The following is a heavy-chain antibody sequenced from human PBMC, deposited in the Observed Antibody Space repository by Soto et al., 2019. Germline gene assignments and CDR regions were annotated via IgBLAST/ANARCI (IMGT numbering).Heavy chain of an antibody. D-gene: IGHD2-2*01. CDR1: GFTFSSYA. Sequence: GGSLRLSCSASGFTFSSYAMHWVRQAPGKGLEYVSAISSNGGSTYYADSVKGRFTISRDNSKNTLYLQMSSLRAEDTAVYYCVTSYCSSTSCYDPYFDYWGQGTLVTVSS. J-gene: IGHJ4*02. CDR3: VTSYCSSTSCYDPYFDY. V-gene: IGHV3-64D*08. CDR2: ISSNGGST.